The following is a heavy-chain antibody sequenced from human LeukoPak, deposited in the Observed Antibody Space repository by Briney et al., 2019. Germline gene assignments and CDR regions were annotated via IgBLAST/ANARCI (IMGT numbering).Heavy chain of an antibody. J-gene: IGHJ4*02. CDR1: GYTFTGYY. CDR3: ARVLMVRAGGFDY. V-gene: IGHV1-2*02. CDR2: INANRSGT. D-gene: IGHD3-10*01. Sequence: GASVKVSCKASGYTFTGYYMHWVRQAPGQGLEWMGWINANRSGTHYAQKFQGRVTVRRDTSISRAYMELSRLTSDAAAVYSCARVLMVRAGGFDYWGQGTLVTVPS.